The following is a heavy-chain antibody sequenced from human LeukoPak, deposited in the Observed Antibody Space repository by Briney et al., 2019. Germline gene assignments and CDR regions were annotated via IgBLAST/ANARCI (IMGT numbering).Heavy chain of an antibody. CDR1: GFTFSSYW. CDR2: IKQDGSEK. CDR3: ASGYGSGSYYVGGPTCFDY. Sequence: GGSLRLSCAASGFTFSSYWMSWVRQAPGKGREWVANIKQDGSEKYYVDSVKGRFTISRDNAKNSLYLQMNSPRAEDTAVYYCASGYGSGSYYVGGPTCFDYWGQGTLVTVSS. V-gene: IGHV3-7*01. J-gene: IGHJ4*02. D-gene: IGHD3-10*01.